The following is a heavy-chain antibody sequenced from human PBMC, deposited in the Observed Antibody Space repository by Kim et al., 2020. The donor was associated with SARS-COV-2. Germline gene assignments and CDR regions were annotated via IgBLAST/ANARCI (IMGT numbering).Heavy chain of an antibody. CDR3: ARDLYPEPGLTLGSTGFDP. CDR1: GFTFSSYA. D-gene: IGHD3-10*01. CDR2: ISYDGSTN. Sequence: GGSLRLSCAASGFTFSSYAMHWVRQAPGKGLEWVAVISYDGSTNYSADSVKGRSTISRDNSKSKLYLQMNILRAEDTAVYYCARDLYPEPGLTLGSTGFDPWGQGTLVTVSS. J-gene: IGHJ5*02. V-gene: IGHV3-30-3*01.